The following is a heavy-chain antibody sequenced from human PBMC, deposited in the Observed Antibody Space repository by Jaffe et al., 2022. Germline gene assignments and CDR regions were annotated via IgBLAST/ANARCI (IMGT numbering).Heavy chain of an antibody. Sequence: EVRLVQSGAEVKKPGESLKISCQGSGYRFSSHWIGWVRQMPGKGLEWMGFIYTTDSDARYSPSFEGLVSMSVDRSISTAYLHWSSLKASDTAVYYCVRAGHYSSSDLWGQGTQVTVSS. V-gene: IGHV5-51*03. J-gene: IGHJ5*02. CDR2: IYTTDSDA. CDR3: VRAGHYSSSDL. D-gene: IGHD6-6*01. CDR1: GYRFSSHW.